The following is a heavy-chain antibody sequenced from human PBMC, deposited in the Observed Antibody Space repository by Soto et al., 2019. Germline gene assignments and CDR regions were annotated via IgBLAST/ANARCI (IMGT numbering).Heavy chain of an antibody. D-gene: IGHD2-2*01. V-gene: IGHV3-33*01. CDR1: GFTFSSYG. CDR3: ARGECSSTSCYGPYYYYYMDV. CDR2: IWYDGSNK. Sequence: QVQLVESGGGVVQPGRSLRLSCAASGFTFSSYGMHWVRQAPGKGLEWVAVIWYDGSNKYYADSVKGRFTISRDNSKNTLYLQMNSLRAEDTAVYYCARGECSSTSCYGPYYYYYMDVWGKGTTVTVSS. J-gene: IGHJ6*03.